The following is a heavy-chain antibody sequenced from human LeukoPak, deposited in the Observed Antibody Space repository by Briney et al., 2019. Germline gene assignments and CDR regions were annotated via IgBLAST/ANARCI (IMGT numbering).Heavy chain of an antibody. CDR3: ARDDSSGYYYGYFDY. V-gene: IGHV3-23*01. J-gene: IGHJ4*02. CDR2: ISGSGTIT. Sequence: GGSLRLSCAASGFTLGTSTMSWVRQAPGKGLEWVSVISGSGTITLYADSVKGRFTISRDNSKNTLYLQMNSLRAEDTAVYYCARDDSSGYYYGYFDYWGQGTLVTVSS. D-gene: IGHD3-22*01. CDR1: GFTLGTST.